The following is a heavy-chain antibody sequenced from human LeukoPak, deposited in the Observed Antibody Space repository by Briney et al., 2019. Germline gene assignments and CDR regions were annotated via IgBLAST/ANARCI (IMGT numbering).Heavy chain of an antibody. D-gene: IGHD3-9*01. CDR2: INQDGSEK. V-gene: IGHV3-7*03. Sequence: GLLRLSCAASGFTFSSYWMNCVRQAPRRRLEWVANINQDGSEKYYVDSVRGRFTISRDNGKKSLYLQMNSMRVEDTAFYYCARGGVDILTGRFIHFDFWGQGTLVTVSS. CDR1: GFTFSSYW. J-gene: IGHJ4*02. CDR3: ARGGVDILTGRFIHFDF.